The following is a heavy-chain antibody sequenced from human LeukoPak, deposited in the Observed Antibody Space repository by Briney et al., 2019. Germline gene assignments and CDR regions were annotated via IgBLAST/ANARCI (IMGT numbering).Heavy chain of an antibody. CDR3: ARVQIDCSSTSCYYYYYYYMDV. Sequence: GGSLRLSCAASGFTFSSYWMHWVRHAPGKGLVWVSRINTDGSSTSYADSVKGRFTISRDNAKNTLYLQMNSLRAEDTAVYYCARVQIDCSSTSCYYYYYYYMDVWGKGTTVTVSS. CDR1: GFTFSSYW. J-gene: IGHJ6*03. D-gene: IGHD2-2*01. V-gene: IGHV3-74*01. CDR2: INTDGSST.